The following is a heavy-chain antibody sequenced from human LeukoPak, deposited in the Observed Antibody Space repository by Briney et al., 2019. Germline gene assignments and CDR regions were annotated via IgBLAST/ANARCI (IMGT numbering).Heavy chain of an antibody. CDR2: INPNSGGT. Sequence: ASVKVSCKASGYTFTGYHMHWVRQAPGQGLEWMGWINPNSGGTNYAQKFQGRVTMTRDTSISTAHMELSRLRSDDTAVYYCARAGIAARRLNRVGSNWFDPWGQGALVTVSS. CDR1: GYTFTGYH. CDR3: ARAGIAARRLNRVGSNWFDP. J-gene: IGHJ5*02. V-gene: IGHV1-2*02. D-gene: IGHD6-6*01.